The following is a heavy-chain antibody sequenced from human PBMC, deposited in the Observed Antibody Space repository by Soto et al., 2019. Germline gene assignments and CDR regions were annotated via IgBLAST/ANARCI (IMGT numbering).Heavy chain of an antibody. CDR1: GAALNSGNYY. J-gene: IGHJ5*02. CDR3: ARLRTATTNYKWFAP. D-gene: IGHD1-1*01. Sequence: TCSVSGAALNSGNYYWSWIRQVPGKGLEWIGHIYATGAVDYNPSLRDRITISQDTSERQFSLNLRLVTAADTAVYYCARLRTATTNYKWFAPRCQCPLVT. V-gene: IGHV4-31*03. CDR2: IYATGAV.